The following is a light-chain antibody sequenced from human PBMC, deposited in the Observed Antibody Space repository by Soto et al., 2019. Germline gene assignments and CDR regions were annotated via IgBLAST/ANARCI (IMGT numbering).Light chain of an antibody. V-gene: IGKV3-15*01. J-gene: IGKJ1*01. CDR2: GAS. Sequence: EVVMTQSPATLSVSPGERATLSCRASQIVGTNLAWYQQKPGQAPRLLISGASTRATGIPGRFSGSGSGTEFILTISSLQSEDFAVYYCQQYKNWPRTFGQGTKVDIK. CDR1: QIVGTN. CDR3: QQYKNWPRT.